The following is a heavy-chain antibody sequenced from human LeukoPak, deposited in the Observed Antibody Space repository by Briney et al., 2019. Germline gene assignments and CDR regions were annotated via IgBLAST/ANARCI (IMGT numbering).Heavy chain of an antibody. V-gene: IGHV3-23*01. CDR3: AKPAGYCSSISCSRPFDC. J-gene: IGHJ4*02. D-gene: IGHD2-2*01. Sequence: PGGSLRLSCAASGFAFSSYAMSWVRQAPGKGLEWVSGISGSGGSTYYADSVKGRFTISRDNSKNTVYLQMSSLRAEDSAVYYCAKPAGYCSSISCSRPFDCWGQGTLVTVSS. CDR2: ISGSGGST. CDR1: GFAFSSYA.